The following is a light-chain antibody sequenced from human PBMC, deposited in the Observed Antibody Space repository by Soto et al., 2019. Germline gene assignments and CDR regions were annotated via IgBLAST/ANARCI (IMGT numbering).Light chain of an antibody. CDR1: SSDVGSYNR. V-gene: IGLV2-23*02. CDR2: EVN. Sequence: QSALTQPASVSGSLGQSITISCTGTSSDVGSYNRVSWYQQHPGKVPKVMIYEVNKRPSGVSNRFSGSKSGNTASLTISGRHAADEDDYYCCAYAGSRMWVLGGGTKLTVL. J-gene: IGLJ3*02. CDR3: CAYAGSRMWV.